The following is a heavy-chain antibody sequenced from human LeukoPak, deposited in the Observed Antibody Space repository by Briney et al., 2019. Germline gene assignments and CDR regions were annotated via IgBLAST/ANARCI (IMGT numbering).Heavy chain of an antibody. V-gene: IGHV1-2*04. CDR1: GYTFTGYY. CDR2: INPNSGGT. CDR3: ARGLRGYSYGNSWFDP. J-gene: IGHJ5*02. D-gene: IGHD5-18*01. Sequence: ASVKVSCKASGYTFTGYYMHWVRQAPGQGLEWMGWINPNSGGTNYAQKFQGWVTMTRDTSISTAYMELSRLRSDDTAVYYCARGLRGYSYGNSWFDPWGQGTLVTVSS.